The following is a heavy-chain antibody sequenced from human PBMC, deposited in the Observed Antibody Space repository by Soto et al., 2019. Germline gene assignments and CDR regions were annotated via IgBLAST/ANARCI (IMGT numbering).Heavy chain of an antibody. V-gene: IGHV4-4*02. CDR1: GGSISSTYW. CDR3: AREKGLPYHYYDLDV. CDR2: IYHSGGT. J-gene: IGHJ6*02. Sequence: PSETLSLTCGVSGGSISSTYWWTWVRQPPGKGLEWIGEIYHSGGTNYNPSLESRVTISVDKSKNQFSLTVTSVTAADTAVYYCAREKGLPYHYYDLDVWGQGTTVTVSS.